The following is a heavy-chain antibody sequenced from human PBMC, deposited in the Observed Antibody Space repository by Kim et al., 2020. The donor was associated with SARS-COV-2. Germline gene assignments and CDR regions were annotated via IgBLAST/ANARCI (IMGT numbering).Heavy chain of an antibody. D-gene: IGHD2-21*01. Sequence: GGSLRLSCAASGFTFSSYAMSWVRQAPGKGLEWVSAISGSGGSTYYADSVKGRFTISRDNSKNTLYLQMNSLRAEDTAVYYCAKDGGGGEPIYWYFDLWGRGTLVTVSS. V-gene: IGHV3-23*01. CDR3: AKDGGGGEPIYWYFDL. J-gene: IGHJ2*01. CDR1: GFTFSSYA. CDR2: ISGSGGST.